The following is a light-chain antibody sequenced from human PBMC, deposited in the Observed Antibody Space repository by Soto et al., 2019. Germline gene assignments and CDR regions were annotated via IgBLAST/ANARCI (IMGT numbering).Light chain of an antibody. J-gene: IGLJ1*01. V-gene: IGLV2-14*01. CDR2: EVS. CDR1: NSDVGDYNY. CDR3: SSYTSSSTPLYV. Sequence: QSVLTQPASVSGSPGQSITISCTGTNSDVGDYNYVSWYQRHPGKAPKVMIYEVSNRPSGVSNRFSGSKSGNTASLTISGLQAEDEADYYCSSYTSSSTPLYVFGTGTKVTVL.